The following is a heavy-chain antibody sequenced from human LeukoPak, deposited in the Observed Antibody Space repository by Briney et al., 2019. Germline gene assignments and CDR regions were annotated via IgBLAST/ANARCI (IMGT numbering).Heavy chain of an antibody. CDR2: ISGGGGST. CDR1: GFTFTSYS. V-gene: IGHV3-23*01. CDR3: AKGGKWDVTPFDY. D-gene: IGHD1-26*01. J-gene: IGHJ4*02. Sequence: QSGGSLRLSCAASGFTFTSYSMNWVRQAPGKGLEWVSTISGGGGSTYYADSVEGRFTISRDNSKNTLYLQVNSLRAEDTAVYYCAKGGKWDVTPFDYWGQGTLVTVSS.